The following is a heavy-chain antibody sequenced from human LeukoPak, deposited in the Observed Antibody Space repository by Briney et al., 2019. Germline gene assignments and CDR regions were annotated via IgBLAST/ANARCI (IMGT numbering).Heavy chain of an antibody. Sequence: GGSLRLSCAASGFTFSSYSMNWVRQAPGKGLEWVSSISSSSYIYYADSVKGRFTISRDSAKNSLYLQMNSLRAEDTAVYYCARAAGGGAAGVWGQGTLVTVSS. CDR1: GFTFSSYS. J-gene: IGHJ4*02. CDR2: ISSSSYI. CDR3: ARAAGGGAAGV. V-gene: IGHV3-21*01. D-gene: IGHD6-13*01.